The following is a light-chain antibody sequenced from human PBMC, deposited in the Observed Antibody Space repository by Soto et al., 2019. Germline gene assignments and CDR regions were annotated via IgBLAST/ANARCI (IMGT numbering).Light chain of an antibody. CDR1: QSVRPN. J-gene: IGKJ5*01. V-gene: IGKV3-15*01. CDR3: HQYNFWPT. CDR2: GTS. Sequence: EVGVNMSASALSVSPEKRATLSFRASQSVRPNLAWYQQNPGQSPRLLIYGTSTRATGVPARFSGGGSGTEFTLTINSLQSEDFAVYFSHQYNFWPTFGQ.